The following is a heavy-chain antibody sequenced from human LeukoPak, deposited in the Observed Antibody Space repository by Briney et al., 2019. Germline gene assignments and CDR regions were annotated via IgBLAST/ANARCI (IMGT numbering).Heavy chain of an antibody. J-gene: IGHJ5*02. CDR3: ARDMTDWWFDP. CDR2: IYYSGST. D-gene: IGHD3-9*01. Sequence: DPSETLSLTCTVSGGSISSGGYYWSWIRQYPGKGLGWIGYIYYSGSTHYNPSLKSRVTISVDTSKNQFSLKLSSVTAADTAVYYCARDMTDWWFDPWGQGTLVTVSS. V-gene: IGHV4-31*03. CDR1: GGSISSGGYY.